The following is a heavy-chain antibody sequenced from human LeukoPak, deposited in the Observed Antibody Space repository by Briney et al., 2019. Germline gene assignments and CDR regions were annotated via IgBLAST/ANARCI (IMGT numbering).Heavy chain of an antibody. Sequence: GASVKVSRKASGYTFTSYYMHWVRQAPGQGLEWMGIINPSGGSTSYAQKFQGRVTVTRDTSTSTVYMELSSLRSEDTAVYYCARDPSHCSGGSCYLSGALDIWGQGTMVTVSS. D-gene: IGHD2-15*01. CDR3: ARDPSHCSGGSCYLSGALDI. J-gene: IGHJ3*02. CDR1: GYTFTSYY. CDR2: INPSGGST. V-gene: IGHV1-46*01.